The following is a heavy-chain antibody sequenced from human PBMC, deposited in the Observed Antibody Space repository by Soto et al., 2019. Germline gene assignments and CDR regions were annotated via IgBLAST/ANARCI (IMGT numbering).Heavy chain of an antibody. V-gene: IGHV4-31*03. D-gene: IGHD3-10*01. J-gene: IGHJ5*02. CDR2: IYYSGST. CDR1: GGSISSGGYY. Sequence: QVQLQESGPGLVKPSQTLSLTCTVFGGSISSGGYYWSWIRQHPGKGMEWIGYIYYSGSTYYNPSLKRRVTISVDTSKNQFSLKLSSVTAADTAVYYCAREAITMVRGGVDPWGQGTLVTVSS. CDR3: AREAITMVRGGVDP.